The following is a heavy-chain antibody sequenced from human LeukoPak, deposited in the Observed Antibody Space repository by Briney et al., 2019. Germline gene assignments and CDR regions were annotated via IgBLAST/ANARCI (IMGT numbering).Heavy chain of an antibody. CDR3: ARAGGLWFGELSGFDY. CDR2: IYYSGST. D-gene: IGHD3-10*01. V-gene: IGHV4-39*07. Sequence: SETLSLTCTVSGGSISGTSYYWGWIRQPPGKGLEWIGSIYYSGSTYYNPSLKSRVTISVDTSKNQFSLKLSSVTAADTAVYYCARAGGLWFGELSGFDYWGQGTLVTVSS. J-gene: IGHJ4*02. CDR1: GGSISGTSYY.